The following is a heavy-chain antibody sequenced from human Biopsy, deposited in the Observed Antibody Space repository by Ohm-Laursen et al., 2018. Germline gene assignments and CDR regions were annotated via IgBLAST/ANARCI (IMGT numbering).Heavy chain of an antibody. Sequence: SETLSLTCAVYDGSFSGYYWSWLRQSPGMGLEWIGQINQAGTTNYNPSLKSRVSISADASKYEFSLRLTSVTAADTAVYLCGNEVHGRDYWGLGAQVTVSS. CDR2: INQAGTT. J-gene: IGHJ4*02. D-gene: IGHD2-15*01. CDR1: DGSFSGYY. CDR3: GNEVHGRDY. V-gene: IGHV4-34*01.